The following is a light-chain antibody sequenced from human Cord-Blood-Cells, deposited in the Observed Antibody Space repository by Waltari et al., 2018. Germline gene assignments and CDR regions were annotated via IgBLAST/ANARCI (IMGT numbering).Light chain of an antibody. CDR3: QSYDSSLSGYV. CDR1: SSNIGAGYD. V-gene: IGLV1-40*01. Sequence: HSVLTQPPSVSGAPGQRVTISCTGSSSNIGAGYDVHWYQQLPGTAPKLLIYGNSNRPSGVPDRFTGSKSDTSASLAITGLQAEDEADYYCQSYDSSLSGYVFGTVTKVTVL. CDR2: GNS. J-gene: IGLJ1*01.